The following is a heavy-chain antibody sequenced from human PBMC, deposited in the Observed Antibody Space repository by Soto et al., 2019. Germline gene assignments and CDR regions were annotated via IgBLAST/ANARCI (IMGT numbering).Heavy chain of an antibody. CDR3: ASRHPVLRFLEWLLYRYHNGFYYYYYGMDV. CDR1: GFTFSSYA. V-gene: IGHV3-30-3*01. J-gene: IGHJ6*02. Sequence: GGSLRLSCAASGFTFSSYAMHWVRQAPGKGLEWVAVISYDGSNKYYADSVKGRFTISRDNSKNTLYLQMNSLRAEDTAVYYCASRHPVLRFLEWLLYRYHNGFYYYYYGMDVWGQGTTVTVSS. D-gene: IGHD3-3*01. CDR2: ISYDGSNK.